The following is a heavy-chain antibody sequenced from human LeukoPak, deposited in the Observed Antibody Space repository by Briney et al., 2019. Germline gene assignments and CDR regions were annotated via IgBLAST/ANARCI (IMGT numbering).Heavy chain of an antibody. D-gene: IGHD3-22*01. CDR2: ISWDGGST. CDR3: AKDWEGATYRDYYYDSSGYYGVFDY. J-gene: IGHJ4*02. Sequence: GGSLRLSCAASGFTFDDYTMHWVRQAPGKGLEWVSLISWDGGSTYYADSVKGRFTISRDNSKNSLYLQMNSLRTEDTALYYCAKDWEGATYRDYYYDSSGYYGVFDYWGQGTLVTVSS. CDR1: GFTFDDYT. V-gene: IGHV3-43*01.